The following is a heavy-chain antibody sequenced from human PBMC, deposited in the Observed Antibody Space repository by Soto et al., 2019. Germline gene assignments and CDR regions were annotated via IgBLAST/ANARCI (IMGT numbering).Heavy chain of an antibody. CDR2: IYHSGST. D-gene: IGHD2-21*02. CDR3: ARNNGGDFSLDY. J-gene: IGHJ4*02. V-gene: IGHV4-38-2*02. Sequence: SETLSLTCTVSGYSIISGYYWGWIRQPPGKGLEWIGNIYHSGSTYDNPPLKSRVTISVDTSKNQFSLKLSSVTAADTAVYYCARNNGGDFSLDYWGQGNLVTVSS. CDR1: GYSIISGYY.